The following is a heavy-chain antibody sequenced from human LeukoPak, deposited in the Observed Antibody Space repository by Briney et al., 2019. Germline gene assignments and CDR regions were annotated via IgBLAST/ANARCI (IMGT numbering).Heavy chain of an antibody. Sequence: TTSETLSLTCTVSGGSISSYYWSWIRQPPGKGLEWIGYIYYSGSTNYNPSLKSRVTISVDTSKNQFSLKLSSVTAADTAVYYCASANYYDSSGYYKWGQGTLVTVSS. CDR3: ASANYYDSSGYYK. V-gene: IGHV4-59*01. CDR1: GGSISSYY. J-gene: IGHJ4*02. CDR2: IYYSGST. D-gene: IGHD3-22*01.